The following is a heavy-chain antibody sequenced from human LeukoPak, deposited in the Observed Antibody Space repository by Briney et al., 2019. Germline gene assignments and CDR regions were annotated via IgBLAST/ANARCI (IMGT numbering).Heavy chain of an antibody. Sequence: GGSLRLSCAASGFTFSSYSMNWVRQAPGKGLEWVSGIIGGGGSTYYADSVKGRFTISRDNSKNTLYLQMNSLRAEDTAVYYCAKSGYNRFDYWGQGTLVTVSS. J-gene: IGHJ4*02. V-gene: IGHV3-23*01. CDR2: IIGGGGST. CDR3: AKSGYNRFDY. D-gene: IGHD5-24*01. CDR1: GFTFSSYS.